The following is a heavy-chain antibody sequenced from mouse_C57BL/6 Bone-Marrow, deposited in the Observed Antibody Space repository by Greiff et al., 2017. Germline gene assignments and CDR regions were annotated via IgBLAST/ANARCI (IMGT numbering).Heavy chain of an antibody. CDR1: GYAFSSSW. J-gene: IGHJ2*01. Sequence: QVQLQQSGPELVKPGASVKISCKASGYAFSSSWMNWVKQRPGKGLEWIGRIYPGDGDTNYNGKFKGKATLTADKSSSTAYMQLSSLTSEDSAVYFCARQHYGSSYDFDYWGQGTTLTVSS. V-gene: IGHV1-82*01. D-gene: IGHD1-1*01. CDR2: IYPGDGDT. CDR3: ARQHYGSSYDFDY.